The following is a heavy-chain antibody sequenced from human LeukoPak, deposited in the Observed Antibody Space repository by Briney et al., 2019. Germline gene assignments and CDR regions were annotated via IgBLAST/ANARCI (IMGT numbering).Heavy chain of an antibody. J-gene: IGHJ4*02. CDR2: INSDGSST. Sequence: GGSLRLSCAASGFTFSSYWMHCVRQAPGKGLVWVSPINSDGSSTSYADSVKGRFTISRDNAKNTLYLQMNSRRAEDTAVYYCASLPPGAFDYWGQGTLVTVSS. V-gene: IGHV3-74*01. CDR1: GFTFSSYW. CDR3: ASLPPGAFDY.